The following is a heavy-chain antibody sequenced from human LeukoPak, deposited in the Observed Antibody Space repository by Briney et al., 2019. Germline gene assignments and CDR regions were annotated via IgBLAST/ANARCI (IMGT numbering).Heavy chain of an antibody. Sequence: SETLSLTCTVSGYSISSGYYWGWIRQPPGKGLEWSGSIYHSGSTYYNPSLKSRVTISVDTSKNQFSLKLSSVTAADTAVYYCASILGSLGSSWFSYWGQGTLVTVSS. CDR1: GYSISSGYY. V-gene: IGHV4-38-2*02. CDR3: ASILGSLGSSWFSY. J-gene: IGHJ4*02. CDR2: IYHSGST. D-gene: IGHD6-13*01.